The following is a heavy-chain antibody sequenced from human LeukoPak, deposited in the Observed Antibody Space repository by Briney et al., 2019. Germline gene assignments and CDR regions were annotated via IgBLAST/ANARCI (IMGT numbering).Heavy chain of an antibody. D-gene: IGHD6-6*01. CDR1: GFTFDDHA. CDR3: AKLGSIAARPGAFDY. J-gene: IGHJ4*02. V-gene: IGHV3-9*01. CDR2: ISWNSGSI. Sequence: GGSLRLSCAASGFTFDDHAMHWVRQAPGKGLEWVSGISWNSGSIGYADSVKGRFTISRDNAKNSLYLQMNSLRAEDTALYYCAKLGSIAARPGAFDYWGQGTLVTVSS.